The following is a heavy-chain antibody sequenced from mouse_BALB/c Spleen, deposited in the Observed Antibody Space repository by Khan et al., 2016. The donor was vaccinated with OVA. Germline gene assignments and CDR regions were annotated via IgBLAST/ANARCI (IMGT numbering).Heavy chain of an antibody. Sequence: EVKLEESGPDLVKPSQSLSLTCTVTGYSITSGYAWNWIRQFPGNKLEWMGYISYSGGTSYNPSLKSRISITRDTSKNQLFLQLNSVTTEDTATYYCARGNYCGYDVDYGGQGTTLTVSS. CDR1: GYSITSGYA. V-gene: IGHV3-2*02. D-gene: IGHD1-2*01. CDR3: ARGNYCGYDVDY. CDR2: ISYSGGT. J-gene: IGHJ2*01.